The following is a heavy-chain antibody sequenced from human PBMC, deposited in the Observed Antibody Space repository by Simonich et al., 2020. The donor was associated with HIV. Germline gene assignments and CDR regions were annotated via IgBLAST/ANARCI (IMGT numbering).Heavy chain of an antibody. V-gene: IGHV3-9*01. CDR3: AKDRSSAMVTYFDY. CDR1: GFTFDDYA. J-gene: IGHJ4*02. CDR2: ISWNSGSI. Sequence: EVQLVESGGGLVQPGRSLRLSCAASGFTFDDYAMHWVRQAPGKGRGWVSGISWNSGSIGYADSVKGRFTISRDNAKNSLYLQMNSLRAEDTALYYCAKDRSSAMVTYFDYWGQGTLVTVSS. D-gene: IGHD5-18*01.